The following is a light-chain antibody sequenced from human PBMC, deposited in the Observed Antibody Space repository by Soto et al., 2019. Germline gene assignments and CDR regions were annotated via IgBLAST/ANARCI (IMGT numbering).Light chain of an antibody. J-gene: IGLJ2*01. CDR3: SSYAGRNTYVV. CDR1: SSDVGGYNY. CDR2: EVN. V-gene: IGLV2-8*01. Sequence: QSALTQPPSASGSPGQSVTISCTGTSSDVGGYNYVSWYQQHPGKAPKLMIYEVNKRPSGVPDRFSGSKSGNAASLTVSGLQAEDEADYYCSSYAGRNTYVVFGGGTKLTVL.